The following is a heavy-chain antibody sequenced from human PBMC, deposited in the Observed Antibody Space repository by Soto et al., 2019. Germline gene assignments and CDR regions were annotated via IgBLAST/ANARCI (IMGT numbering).Heavy chain of an antibody. Sequence: GGSLRLSCVASRFTFSSYSMHGVRQAPGKGLEWLPSISSRSSYIYYADSVKGRFTISRDNAKNLLYLQMNSQRAEDTAAYHCAREVREGNYYYSMDVWGQGSTVTVSS. D-gene: IGHD3-22*01. CDR2: ISSRSSYI. J-gene: IGHJ6*02. CDR1: RFTFSSYS. V-gene: IGHV3-21*03. CDR3: AREVREGNYYYSMDV.